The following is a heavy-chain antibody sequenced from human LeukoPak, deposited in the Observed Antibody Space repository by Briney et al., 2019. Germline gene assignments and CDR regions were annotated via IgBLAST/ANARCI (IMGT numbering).Heavy chain of an antibody. V-gene: IGHV3-48*04. D-gene: IGHD4-17*01. Sequence: GGSLRLSCAASGFTFSTYSMNWVRQAPGKGLEWVSYISSSGTIYYADSVKGRFTISSDNAKNSLYLQMNSLRAEDTAVYYCAREATNYGDHTMMIWGQGTLVTVSS. CDR2: ISSSGTI. CDR1: GFTFSTYS. J-gene: IGHJ4*02. CDR3: AREATNYGDHTMMI.